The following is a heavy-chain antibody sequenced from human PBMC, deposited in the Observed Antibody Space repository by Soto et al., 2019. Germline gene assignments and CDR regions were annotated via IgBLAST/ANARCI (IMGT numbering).Heavy chain of an antibody. CDR1: GYTFTSYH. V-gene: IGHV1-18*01. D-gene: IGHD2-15*01. CDR3: ARALVVVVGAGYYFDN. Sequence: QVQLVQSGSEVKKPGASVKVSCKASGYTFTSYHISWVRQAPGQGLEWMGWISGYNGNTNYAQKLQGRVTMTTDTSTNTAYMEVRSLRSDDTAVYYCARALVVVVGAGYYFDNWGQGTLVTVSS. CDR2: ISGYNGNT. J-gene: IGHJ4*02.